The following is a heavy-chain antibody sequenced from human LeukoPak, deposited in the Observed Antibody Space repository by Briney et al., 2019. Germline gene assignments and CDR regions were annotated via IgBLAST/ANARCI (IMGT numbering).Heavy chain of an antibody. J-gene: IGHJ4*02. V-gene: IGHV3-64D*08. CDR1: GFTFSSYG. CDR2: ISYSGGNT. Sequence: GGSLRLSCSASGFTFSSYGMHWVRQAPGKGLEYVSAISYSGGNTSYADSVKGRFTNSRENSKNTLYLQMSRLRAEDTAVYYCVKDRTFSDYSFFDYWGQGTLVTVSS. CDR3: VKDRTFSDYSFFDY. D-gene: IGHD3-22*01.